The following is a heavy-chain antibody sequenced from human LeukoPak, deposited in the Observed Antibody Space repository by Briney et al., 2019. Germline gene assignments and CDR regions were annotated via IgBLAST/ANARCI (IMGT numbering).Heavy chain of an antibody. Sequence: GGSLRLSCTASGFAFDEFAIHWVRQAPGKGLEWVSGIGWNGLIVGYADSVKGRFSISRDNAKQSVYLHMNSLRTGDMALYYCAKDSYSASGLEGDSFDIWGQGTLVTVSS. D-gene: IGHD3-3*01. CDR1: GFAFDEFA. CDR2: IGWNGLIV. CDR3: AKDSYSASGLEGDSFDI. V-gene: IGHV3-9*03. J-gene: IGHJ3*02.